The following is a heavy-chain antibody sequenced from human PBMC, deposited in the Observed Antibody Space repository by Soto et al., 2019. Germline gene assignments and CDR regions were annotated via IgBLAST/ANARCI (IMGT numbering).Heavy chain of an antibody. V-gene: IGHV3-30*18. CDR3: AKDLYYYDFSLDDS. J-gene: IGHJ5*02. D-gene: IGHD3-16*01. CDR1: GFTFSSYA. CDR2: VSYDGSIE. Sequence: GGSLRLSCTASGFTFSSYAMHWVRQAPGRGLEWVAVVSYDGSIENYVDSVRGRFTISRDNSKNTVFLQMNSLRVEDTAVYYCAKDLYYYDFSLDDSWGQGTLVT.